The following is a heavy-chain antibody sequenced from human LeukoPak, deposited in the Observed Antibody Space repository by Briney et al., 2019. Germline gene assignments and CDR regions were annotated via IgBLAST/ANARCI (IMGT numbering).Heavy chain of an antibody. Sequence: SETLSLTCTVSGGSISSYYWSWIRQPPGKGLESIGYIYYSGSTNYNPTLKSRVTIPVDTSKNQFSLKLSSVTAADTAVYYCARHGSGYSYYGMDVWGQGTTVTVSS. D-gene: IGHD5-18*01. V-gene: IGHV4-59*08. CDR2: IYYSGST. CDR1: GGSISSYY. CDR3: ARHGSGYSYYGMDV. J-gene: IGHJ6*02.